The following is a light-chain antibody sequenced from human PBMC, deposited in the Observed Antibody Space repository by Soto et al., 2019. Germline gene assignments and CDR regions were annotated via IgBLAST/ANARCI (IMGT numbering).Light chain of an antibody. CDR1: PSVTNF. CDR3: QQRNVWPPVT. CDR2: GAF. Sequence: IVLTQSPATLSLSPGGRAHPSCRASPSVTNFLAWYQQKPGQAPRLLIYGAFNRATGIPARFSGSGSGTDFTLTISSLEPEDSAVYYCQQRNVWPPVTFGQGTRLEIK. J-gene: IGKJ5*01. V-gene: IGKV3-11*01.